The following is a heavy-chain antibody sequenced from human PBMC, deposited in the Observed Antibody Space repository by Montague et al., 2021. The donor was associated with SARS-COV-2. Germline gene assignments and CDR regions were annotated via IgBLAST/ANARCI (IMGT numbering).Heavy chain of an antibody. D-gene: IGHD3-10*01. CDR3: AHRAGKWFGESRKYYFDY. J-gene: IGHJ4*02. CDR1: GFSLSTSGVG. V-gene: IGHV2-5*02. Sequence: PALVKPTQTLTLTCTFSGFSLSTSGVGVGWFRKPPGKALEWLALSYWDDEKHYSPSLKSRLTITKDTSNNQVVLTMTNMDPVDTATYYCAHRAGKWFGESRKYYFDYWGQGTLVTVSS. CDR2: SYWDDEK.